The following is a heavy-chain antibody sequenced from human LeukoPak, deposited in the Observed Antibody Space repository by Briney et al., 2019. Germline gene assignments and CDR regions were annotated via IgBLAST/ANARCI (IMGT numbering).Heavy chain of an antibody. CDR1: GGTFSSYA. Sequence: SVKVSCKASGGTFSSYAISWVRQAPGQGLEWMGRIIPIFGIANYAQKFQGRVTITADKSTSTAYMELSSLRSEDTAVYYCARVLRKGFWRDYYYYGMDVWSQGTTVTVSS. J-gene: IGHJ6*02. V-gene: IGHV1-69*04. D-gene: IGHD3-3*01. CDR2: IIPIFGIA. CDR3: ARVLRKGFWRDYYYYGMDV.